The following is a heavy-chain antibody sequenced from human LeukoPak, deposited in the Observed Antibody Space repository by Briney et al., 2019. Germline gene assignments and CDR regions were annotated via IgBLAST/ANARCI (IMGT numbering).Heavy chain of an antibody. V-gene: IGHV3-23*01. CDR2: ISAGDGST. CDR1: GFTFSDYS. CDR3: AKDAAGPEY. D-gene: IGHD6-13*01. Sequence: GRSQRLSCAASGFTFSDYSMTWVRQAPGKGLFWVSGISAGDGSTYYADSVKGRFSISRDNSRNTLYLQMNSLRAEDTAVYYCAKDAAGPEYWGQGTLVTVSS. J-gene: IGHJ4*02.